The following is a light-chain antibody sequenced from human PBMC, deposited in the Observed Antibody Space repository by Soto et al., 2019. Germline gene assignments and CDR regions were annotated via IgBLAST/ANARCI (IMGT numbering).Light chain of an antibody. J-gene: IGKJ2*01. CDR3: QQYANWPYT. V-gene: IGKV3-15*01. CDR1: QSVSTN. Sequence: EIVMTQSPATLSVSPGESATLSCRASQSVSTNVAWFQQRPGQPPRLLIYGASGRATGIPARFRGSGSGTAFTLTIGSLQSEDFAVYFCQQYANWPYTFAQGTKLEI. CDR2: GAS.